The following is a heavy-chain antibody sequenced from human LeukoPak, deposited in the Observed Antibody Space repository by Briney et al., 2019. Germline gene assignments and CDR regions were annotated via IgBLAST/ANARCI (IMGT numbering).Heavy chain of an antibody. D-gene: IGHD3-10*01. CDR2: ISSSSSYI. J-gene: IGHJ6*03. CDR1: GFTFSSYE. V-gene: IGHV3-21*01. Sequence: GGSLRLSCAASGFTFSSYEMNWVRQAPGKGLEWVSSISSSSSYIYYADSVKGRFTISRDNAKNSLYLQMNSLRAEDTAVYYCARDHFTYYYGSGSYYNYYYMDVWGKGTTVTVSS. CDR3: ARDHFTYYYGSGSYYNYYYMDV.